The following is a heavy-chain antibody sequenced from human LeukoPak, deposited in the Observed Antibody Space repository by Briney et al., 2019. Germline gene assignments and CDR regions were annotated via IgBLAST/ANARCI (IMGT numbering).Heavy chain of an antibody. J-gene: IGHJ5*02. CDR2: TYHGGTT. CDR1: GYSISSGYL. V-gene: IGHV4-38-2*02. D-gene: IGHD3-10*01. CDR3: ARGRDGTGDWFDP. Sequence: SETLSLTCTVSGYSISSGYLWGWIRQPPGKGLEWIGSTYHGGTTYSNPSLKSRVIISEDTSKNQFSLKLSSVTAADTAVYYCARGRDGTGDWFDPWGQGTLVTVSS.